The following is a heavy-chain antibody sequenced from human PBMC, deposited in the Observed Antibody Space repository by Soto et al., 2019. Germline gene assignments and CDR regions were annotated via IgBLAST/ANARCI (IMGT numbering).Heavy chain of an antibody. CDR2: IYSGGST. Sequence: PGGSLRLSCAASGFTVSSNYMSWVRQAPGKGLEWVSVIYSGGSTYYADSVKGRFTISRDNSKNTLYLQMNSLRAEDTAVYYCARDRIAVAGKPEYFQHWGQGTLVTVSS. V-gene: IGHV3-66*01. D-gene: IGHD6-19*01. CDR3: ARDRIAVAGKPEYFQH. J-gene: IGHJ1*01. CDR1: GFTVSSNY.